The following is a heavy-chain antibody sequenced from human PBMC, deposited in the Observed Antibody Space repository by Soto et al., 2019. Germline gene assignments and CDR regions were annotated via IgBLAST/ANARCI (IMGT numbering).Heavy chain of an antibody. CDR2: IYWDDDK. D-gene: IGHD2-2*01. J-gene: IGHJ4*02. V-gene: IGHV2-5*02. CDR3: AHFDIVVVPAALYFDY. Sequence: QITLKESGPTLVEPTQTLTLTCTFSGFSLSTSGVGVGWIRQPPGKALEWLALIYWDDDKRYSPSLKSRLTITKDTSKNQVVLTMTNMDPVNTATYYCAHFDIVVVPAALYFDYWGQGTLVTVSS. CDR1: GFSLSTSGVG.